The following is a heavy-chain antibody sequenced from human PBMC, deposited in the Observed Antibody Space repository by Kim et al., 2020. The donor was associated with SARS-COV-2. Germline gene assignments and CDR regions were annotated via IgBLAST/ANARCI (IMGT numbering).Heavy chain of an antibody. CDR1: GGTFSSYA. J-gene: IGHJ6*02. CDR3: ARDRTIFGVVMWGRSKANYGMDV. Sequence: SVKVSCKASGGTFSSYAISWVRQAPGQGLEWMGGIIPIFGTANYAQKFQGRVTITADESTSTAYMELSSLRSEDTAVYYCARDRTIFGVVMWGRSKANYGMDVWGQGTTVTVSS. CDR2: IIPIFGTA. V-gene: IGHV1-69*13. D-gene: IGHD3-3*01.